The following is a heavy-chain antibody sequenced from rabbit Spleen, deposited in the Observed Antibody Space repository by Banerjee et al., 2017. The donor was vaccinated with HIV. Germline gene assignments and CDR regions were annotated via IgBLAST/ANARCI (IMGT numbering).Heavy chain of an antibody. CDR1: GVSFSGSSY. D-gene: IGHD1-1*01. J-gene: IGHJ4*01. V-gene: IGHV1S40*01. CDR3: ARDLVAVIGWNFYL. CDR2: IETGSSDFT. Sequence: QSLEESGGDLVKPGASLTLTCTASGVSFSGSSYICWVRQAPGKGLEWIACIETGSSDFTYYASWAKGRFTISKTSSTTVTLQVTSLTGADTVTYFCARDLVAVIGWNFYLWGPGTLVTVS.